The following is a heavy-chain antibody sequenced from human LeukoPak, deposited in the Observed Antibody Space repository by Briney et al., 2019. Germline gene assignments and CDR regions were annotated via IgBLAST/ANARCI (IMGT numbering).Heavy chain of an antibody. J-gene: IGHJ4*02. D-gene: IGHD3-22*01. CDR2: INYSGYT. Sequence: PSETLSLTCTVSGGSISSSTVYWGWIRQPPGKGLEWIGGINYSGYTYYNPSLKSRVTISVDTPKNQFSLKLSSVTVADTAVYYCARPGYYDNSGFNFDYWGQGTLVTVSS. V-gene: IGHV4-39*01. CDR1: GGSISSSTVY. CDR3: ARPGYYDNSGFNFDY.